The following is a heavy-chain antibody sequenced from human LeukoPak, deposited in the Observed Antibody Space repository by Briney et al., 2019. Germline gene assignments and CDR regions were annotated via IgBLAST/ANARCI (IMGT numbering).Heavy chain of an antibody. Sequence: GGSLRLSCAASGFTFSSYWMSWVRQAPGKGLEWVANIKQDGSEKYYVDSVKGRFTISRDNAKNSLYLQMNSLRSDDTAVYYCARDRDQVGSRNWFDPWGQGTLVTVSS. CDR2: IKQDGSEK. CDR3: ARDRDQVGSRNWFDP. D-gene: IGHD5-12*01. CDR1: GFTFSSYW. J-gene: IGHJ5*02. V-gene: IGHV3-7*03.